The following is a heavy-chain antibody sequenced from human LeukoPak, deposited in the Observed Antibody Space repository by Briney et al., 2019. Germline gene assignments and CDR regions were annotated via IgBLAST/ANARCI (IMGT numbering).Heavy chain of an antibody. Sequence: SETLSLTCTVSGGSISSYYWSWIRQPAGKGLEWIGRIYTSGSTNYNPSLKSRVTMSVDTSKNQFPLKLSSVTAADTAVYYCARFSCSSTSCLKGWFDPWGQGTLVTVSS. CDR2: IYTSGST. CDR1: GGSISSYY. V-gene: IGHV4-4*07. J-gene: IGHJ5*02. D-gene: IGHD2-2*01. CDR3: ARFSCSSTSCLKGWFDP.